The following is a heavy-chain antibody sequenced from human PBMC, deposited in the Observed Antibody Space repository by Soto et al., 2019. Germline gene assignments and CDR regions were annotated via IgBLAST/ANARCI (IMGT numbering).Heavy chain of an antibody. CDR1: GGSISSSNW. CDR2: INHSGST. D-gene: IGHD4-4*01. J-gene: IGHJ6*02. V-gene: IGHV4-4*02. Sequence: QVQLQESGPGLVKPSGTLSLTCAVSGGSISSSNWWSWVRQPPGKGLEWIGEINHSGSTNYNPSLKSRVTISVDTSKNQFSLKLSSVTAADTAVYYCAGNYSFEVNYYYGMDVWGQGTTVTVSS. CDR3: AGNYSFEVNYYYGMDV.